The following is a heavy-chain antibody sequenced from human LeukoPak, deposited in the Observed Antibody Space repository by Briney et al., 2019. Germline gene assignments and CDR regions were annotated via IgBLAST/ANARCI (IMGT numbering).Heavy chain of an antibody. D-gene: IGHD3-3*01. CDR1: GFTFSSYS. J-gene: IGHJ3*02. Sequence: GGSLRLSCAASGFTFSSYSMNWVRQAPGKGLEWVSSISSSSSYIHYADSVKGRFTISRDNAKNSLYLQMNSLRAEDTAVYYCALARAVEWLSAFDIWGQGTTVTVSS. CDR2: ISSSSSYI. CDR3: ALARAVEWLSAFDI. V-gene: IGHV3-21*01.